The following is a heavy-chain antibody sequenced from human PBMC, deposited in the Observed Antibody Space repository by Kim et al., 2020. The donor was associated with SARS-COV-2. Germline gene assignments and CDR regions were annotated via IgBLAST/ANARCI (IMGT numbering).Heavy chain of an antibody. D-gene: IGHD2-21*02. CDR2: IKSKTDGGTT. Sequence: GGSLRLSCAASGFTFSNAWMSWVRQAPGKGLEWVGRIKSKTDGGTTDYAAPVKGRFTISRDDSKNTLYLQMNSLKTEDTAVYYCTTDCPSGGDCYEMGFDAFDIWGQGTMVTVSS. CDR3: TTDCPSGGDCYEMGFDAFDI. CDR1: GFTFSNAW. J-gene: IGHJ3*02. V-gene: IGHV3-15*01.